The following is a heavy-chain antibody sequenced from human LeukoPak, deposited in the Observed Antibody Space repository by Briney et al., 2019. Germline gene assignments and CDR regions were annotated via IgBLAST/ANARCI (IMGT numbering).Heavy chain of an antibody. CDR2: IRYDGSET. V-gene: IGHV3-30*02. D-gene: IGHD6-13*01. J-gene: IGHJ4*02. CDR3: AKVESVDSSSWYVHY. Sequence: GSLRLSCITSGFTFDNFGLNWVRQAPAKGLEWVAFIRYDGSETYYADSVKGRFTISRDNSKNTLYLQMNSLRAEDTAVYYCAKVESVDSSSWYVHYWGQGTLVTVSS. CDR1: GFTFDNFG.